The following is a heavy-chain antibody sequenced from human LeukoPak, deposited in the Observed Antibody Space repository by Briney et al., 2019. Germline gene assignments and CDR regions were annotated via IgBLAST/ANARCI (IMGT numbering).Heavy chain of an antibody. Sequence: GGSLRLSCAASGFTFSNAWMSWVRQAPGKGLEWVGRIKSKTDGGTTDYAAPVKGRFTISRDDSKNTLYLQMNSLKTEDTAVYYCTTVAVAGTVTEDYWGQGTLVTVSS. J-gene: IGHJ4*02. CDR2: IKSKTDGGTT. CDR1: GFTFSNAW. CDR3: TTVAVAGTVTEDY. D-gene: IGHD6-19*01. V-gene: IGHV3-15*01.